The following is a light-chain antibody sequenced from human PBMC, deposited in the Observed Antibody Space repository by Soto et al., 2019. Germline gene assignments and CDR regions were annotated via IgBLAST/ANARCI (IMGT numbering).Light chain of an antibody. J-gene: IGLJ1*01. Sequence: QSALTQPASVSGSPGQSITISCTGTSSDVSGYNYVSWYQQHPGKAPKLMIYEVSNRPSGVSNRFSGSKSGNTASLTISGLQAEDDADYYCSSYTSSSNIVFGTGTK. V-gene: IGLV2-14*01. CDR2: EVS. CDR1: SSDVSGYNY. CDR3: SSYTSSSNIV.